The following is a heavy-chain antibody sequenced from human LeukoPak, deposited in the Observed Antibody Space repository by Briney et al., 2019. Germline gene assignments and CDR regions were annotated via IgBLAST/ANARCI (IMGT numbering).Heavy chain of an antibody. CDR1: GFTFSDYA. CDR3: AKEDRAGTTSHNYYYYYMDV. V-gene: IGHV3-30*02. Sequence: SGGSLRLSCAASGFTFSDYAMVWVRHTPGKGLEWMAFIRFDGTNKYYADSVKGRFTISRDNSKNTLYLQMNSLRAEDTAVYYCAKEDRAGTTSHNYYYYYMDVWGKGTTVTVSS. CDR2: IRFDGTNK. D-gene: IGHD1-1*01. J-gene: IGHJ6*03.